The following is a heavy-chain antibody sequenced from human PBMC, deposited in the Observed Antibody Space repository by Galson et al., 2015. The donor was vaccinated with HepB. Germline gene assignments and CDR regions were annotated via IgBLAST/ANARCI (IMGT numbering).Heavy chain of an antibody. Sequence: SLRLSCAASGFTFSSYAMSWVRQAPGKGLEWVSAISGSGGSTYYADSVKGRFTISRDNSKNTLYLQMNSLRAEDTAVYYCAKDSYGSGSYDYWGQGTLVTVSS. D-gene: IGHD3-10*01. CDR1: GFTFSSYA. V-gene: IGHV3-23*01. CDR2: ISGSGGST. CDR3: AKDSYGSGSYDY. J-gene: IGHJ4*02.